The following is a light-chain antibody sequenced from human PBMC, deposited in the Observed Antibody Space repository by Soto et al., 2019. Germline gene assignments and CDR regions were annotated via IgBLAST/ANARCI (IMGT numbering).Light chain of an antibody. V-gene: IGKV3-20*01. Sequence: EIVLTQSPGTLSLSPGERATLSCRASQSVSSSYLAWYQQKPGQAPRLLIYGASSRATGIPDRFSGSGSGTDFALTISRLEPEDLAVYYCQQYGSSPGWTSSQGTKVEIK. J-gene: IGKJ1*01. CDR1: QSVSSSY. CDR2: GAS. CDR3: QQYGSSPGWT.